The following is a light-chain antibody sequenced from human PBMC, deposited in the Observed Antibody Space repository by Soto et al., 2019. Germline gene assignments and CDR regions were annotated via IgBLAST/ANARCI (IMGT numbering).Light chain of an antibody. CDR1: SSDVGAYNY. CDR2: EVT. V-gene: IGLV2-8*01. J-gene: IGLJ3*02. Sequence: QSALTQPPSASGSPGQSVTISCTGTSSDVGAYNYVSWYQQHVGKAPKLVIYEVTKRPSGVPDRVSGSKSANTASLTVSGLQAEDEGDYSCSSFAPSNTWVFGGGTKLTVL. CDR3: SSFAPSNTWV.